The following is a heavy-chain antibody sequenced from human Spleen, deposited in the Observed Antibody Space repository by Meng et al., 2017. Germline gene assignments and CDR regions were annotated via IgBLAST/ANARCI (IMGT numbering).Heavy chain of an antibody. CDR3: ARGPTTMAHDFDY. Sequence: QVQLKPWVPGLFKPSRTLSLTFVVSGGSFSDYYWSWIRQPPGKGLEWIGEINHSGSTNYNPSLESRATISVDTSQNNLSLKLSSVTAADSAVYYCARGPTTMAHDFDYWGQGTLVTVSS. CDR1: GGSFSDYY. CDR2: INHSGST. J-gene: IGHJ4*02. D-gene: IGHD4-11*01. V-gene: IGHV4-34*01.